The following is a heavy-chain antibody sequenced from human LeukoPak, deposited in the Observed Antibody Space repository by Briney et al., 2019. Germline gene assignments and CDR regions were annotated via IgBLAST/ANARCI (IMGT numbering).Heavy chain of an antibody. V-gene: IGHV3-74*01. CDR3: ARAENDYDTSGFASFDY. J-gene: IGHJ4*02. CDR2: INTDGSST. Sequence: GGSLRLSCAASGFSFTSYWMHWVRQAPGKGLVWVSHINTDGSSTTYADSVKGRFSISRDNAKNTLYLQMNSLRAEDTAVYYCARAENDYDTSGFASFDYWGQGTLVTVSS. D-gene: IGHD3-22*01. CDR1: GFSFTSYW.